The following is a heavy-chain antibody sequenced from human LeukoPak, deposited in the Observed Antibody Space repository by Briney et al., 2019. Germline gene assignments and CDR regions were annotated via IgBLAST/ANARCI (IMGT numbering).Heavy chain of an antibody. Sequence: PSETLSLTCAVYGGSFSGYYWSWIRQPPGKGLEWIGYIYYSGSTNYNPSLKSRVTISVDTSKNQFSLKLSSVTAADTAVYYCARGRCSSTSCYSGIYYYYGMDVWGQGTTVTVSS. CDR2: IYYSGST. CDR3: ARGRCSSTSCYSGIYYYYGMDV. CDR1: GGSFSGYY. J-gene: IGHJ6*02. V-gene: IGHV4-59*01. D-gene: IGHD2-2*02.